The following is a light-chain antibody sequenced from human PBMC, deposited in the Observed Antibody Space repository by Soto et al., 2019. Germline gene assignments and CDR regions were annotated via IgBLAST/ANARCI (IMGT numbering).Light chain of an antibody. J-gene: IGKJ2*01. CDR2: ATS. CDR3: QQSSSTPWT. Sequence: DIQMTQSPSSLSASVGDTVTITCRPSQTINSFLSWYQQKPGTAPELLIYATSTLQSGVPSRFSGSGSGTRFTLTISSLQPEAFATYYCQQSSSTPWTLGQGTKLQIK. CDR1: QTINSF. V-gene: IGKV1-39*01.